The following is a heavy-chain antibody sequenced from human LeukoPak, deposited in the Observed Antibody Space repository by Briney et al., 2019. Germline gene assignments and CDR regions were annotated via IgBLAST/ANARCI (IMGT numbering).Heavy chain of an antibody. CDR3: ASARHGDCVWDY. CDR1: GYSFAYW. V-gene: IGHV5-51*01. CDR2: IYSGDSHT. D-gene: IGHD2-21*02. Sequence: GESLKISCKGSGYSFAYWIGWVRQMPGKGLEWMGIIYSGDSHTKYSPSFQGRVTISVDNSISTAYLQWSSLEASDTAMYYCASARHGDCVWDYWGQGTLVTVPS. J-gene: IGHJ4*02.